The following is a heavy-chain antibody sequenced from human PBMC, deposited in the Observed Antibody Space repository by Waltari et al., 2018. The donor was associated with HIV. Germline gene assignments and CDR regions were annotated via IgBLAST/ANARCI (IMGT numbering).Heavy chain of an antibody. D-gene: IGHD3-10*01. V-gene: IGHV3-48*01. J-gene: IGHJ3*02. CDR1: GFTFRSYS. Sequence: EVQLVESGGGLVQPGGSLRLSCAASGFTFRSYSMNWVRQAPGKGLEWVSYISGSTTIYFTDSVKGRFTISRDNAKNSLYLQMNSLRAEDTAGYYCARDHYYYGSDPGRAFDIWGQGTMVTVSS. CDR2: ISGSTTI. CDR3: ARDHYYYGSDPGRAFDI.